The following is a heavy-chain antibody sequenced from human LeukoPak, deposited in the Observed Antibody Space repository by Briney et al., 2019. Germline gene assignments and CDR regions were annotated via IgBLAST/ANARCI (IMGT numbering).Heavy chain of an antibody. J-gene: IGHJ4*02. V-gene: IGHV4-39*01. D-gene: IGHD3-10*01. CDR3: ARYYYGSGKQPY. CDR2: IYYSGGT. CDR1: GGSISSSSYF. Sequence: SKTLSLTCTVSGGSISSSSYFWGWIRQPPGKGLECIGSIYYSGGTSYNPSLRSRVTISVDTSKNQFSVKLSSVTAADTAIYYCARYYYGSGKQPYWGQGTLVTVSS.